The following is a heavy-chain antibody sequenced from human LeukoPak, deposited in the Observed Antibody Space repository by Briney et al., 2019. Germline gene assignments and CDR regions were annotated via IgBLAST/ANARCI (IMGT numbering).Heavy chain of an antibody. Sequence: SETLSLTCTVSGGSISGSYWDWIRQSPGKGLEWLGYVYYTGRTNYNSSLKSRVTMSVDTSKNQFSLRLSSVTAADTAVYYCARAPYGNWYFDLWGRGTLVTVSS. CDR3: ARAPYGNWYFDL. CDR1: GGSISGSY. V-gene: IGHV4-59*12. D-gene: IGHD4-17*01. CDR2: VYYTGRT. J-gene: IGHJ2*01.